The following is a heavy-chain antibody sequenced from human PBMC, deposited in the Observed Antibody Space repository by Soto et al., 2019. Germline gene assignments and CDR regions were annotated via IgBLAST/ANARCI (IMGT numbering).Heavy chain of an antibody. D-gene: IGHD1-26*01. CDR2: ISAHRGHT. CDR3: ARDGDQWDQRFCDN. J-gene: IGHJ4*02. V-gene: IGHV1-18*01. Sequence: QVQLVQSAPELTKPGASVKVSCRVSGYISGHYGISWVRLRAGQGLEWMGWISAHRGHTNYAHKFRGRVTMTTDPSTATVSMELTNLLPDATAVYFFARDGDQWDQRFCDNWGQGTLVTVSS. CDR1: GYISGHYG.